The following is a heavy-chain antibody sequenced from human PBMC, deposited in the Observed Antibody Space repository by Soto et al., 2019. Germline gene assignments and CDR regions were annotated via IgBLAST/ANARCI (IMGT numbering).Heavy chain of an antibody. J-gene: IGHJ4*02. CDR3: VKGHLALDN. CDR1: GLTFSDSY. V-gene: IGHV3-72*01. Sequence: GGSLRLSCTASGLTFSDSYMDWVRQAPGKGLDWVGRVRNKANSYTTEYAASVKGRFTVSRDDSKNSLYLQMNSLKTEDTAVYYCVKGHLALDNWGPGTLVTVSS. CDR2: VRNKANSYTT.